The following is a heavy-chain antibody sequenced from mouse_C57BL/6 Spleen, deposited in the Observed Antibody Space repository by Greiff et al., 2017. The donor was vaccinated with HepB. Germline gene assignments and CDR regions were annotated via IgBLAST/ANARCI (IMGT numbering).Heavy chain of an antibody. Sequence: QVTLKVCGPGILQPSQTLSLTCSFSGFSLSTFGMGVGWIRQPSGKGLEWLAHIWWDDDKYYNPALKSRLTISKDTSKNQVFLKIANVDTSDTATYYCARRARGYYGSSDWYFDVWGTGTTVTVSS. V-gene: IGHV8-8*01. CDR3: ARRARGYYGSSDWYFDV. D-gene: IGHD1-1*01. CDR1: GFSLSTFGMG. J-gene: IGHJ1*03. CDR2: IWWDDDK.